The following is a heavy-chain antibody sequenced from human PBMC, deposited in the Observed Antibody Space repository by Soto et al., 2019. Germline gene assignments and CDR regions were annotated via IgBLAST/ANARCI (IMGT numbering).Heavy chain of an antibody. CDR1: GGTFSSYT. CDR3: ARGTKDDPFDY. V-gene: IGHV1-69*02. D-gene: IGHD1-1*01. Sequence: ASVKVSCKASGGTFSSYTISWVRQAPGQGLEWMGRIIPILGIANYAQKFQGRVTITADKSTSTAYMELSSLRSEDTAVYYCARGTKDDPFDYWGQGTLVTVSS. J-gene: IGHJ4*02. CDR2: IIPILGIA.